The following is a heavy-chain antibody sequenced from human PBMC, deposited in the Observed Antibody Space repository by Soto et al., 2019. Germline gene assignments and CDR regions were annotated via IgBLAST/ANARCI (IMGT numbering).Heavy chain of an antibody. CDR2: IHHRGST. CDR3: ARGLGANDGYYFDY. D-gene: IGHD1-26*01. Sequence: LSITGGISGYSINSGYYWGWIRQPPGKGLEWLGSIHHRGSTYYNPSLKSRVTISLDTSKNQFSLRLTSVTAADTAVFYCARGLGANDGYYFDYWGQGALVTVSS. CDR1: GYSINSGYY. V-gene: IGHV4-38-2*01. J-gene: IGHJ4*02.